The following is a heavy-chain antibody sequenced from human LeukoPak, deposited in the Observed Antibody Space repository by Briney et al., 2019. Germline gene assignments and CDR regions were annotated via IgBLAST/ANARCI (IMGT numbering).Heavy chain of an antibody. Sequence: PSETLSLTYAVYGGSFSGYYWSWIRQPPGKGLEWIGEINHSGSTNYNPSLKSRVTISVDTSKNQFSLKLSSVTAADTAVYYCARTKRGLWFGEQGAFDIWGQGTMVTVSS. CDR3: ARTKRGLWFGEQGAFDI. V-gene: IGHV4-34*01. D-gene: IGHD3-10*01. J-gene: IGHJ3*02. CDR1: GGSFSGYY. CDR2: INHSGST.